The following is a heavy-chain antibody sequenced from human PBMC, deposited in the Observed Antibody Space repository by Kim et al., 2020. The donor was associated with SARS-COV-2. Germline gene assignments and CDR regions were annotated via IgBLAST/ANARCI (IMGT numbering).Heavy chain of an antibody. Sequence: ASVKVSCKASGYTFTTYAMHWVRQAPGQRLEWMGWINTGTGNTVYSQKFQGRVTITRDTSASTAYMELSGLRSEDTAVYYCARVRISGTANFHYWGQGTLVTVSS. CDR1: GYTFTTYA. CDR2: INTGTGNT. V-gene: IGHV1-3*04. J-gene: IGHJ4*02. D-gene: IGHD1-20*01. CDR3: ARVRISGTANFHY.